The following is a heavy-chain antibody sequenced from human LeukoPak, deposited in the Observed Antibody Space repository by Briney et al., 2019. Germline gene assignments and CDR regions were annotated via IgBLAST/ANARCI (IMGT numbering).Heavy chain of an antibody. J-gene: IGHJ4*02. CDR3: ARMGADSSCYFDY. Sequence: SETLSLTCTVCGGSISSYYWRWMRQAPGKGLEGVGYVYYSGSSNYNPSLKSGVTISVATSTTHFSLKLYSVTAADTAVFYCARMGADSSCYFDYWRRGTLVTASS. V-gene: IGHV4-59*01. CDR2: VYYSGSS. D-gene: IGHD1-26*01. CDR1: GGSISSYY.